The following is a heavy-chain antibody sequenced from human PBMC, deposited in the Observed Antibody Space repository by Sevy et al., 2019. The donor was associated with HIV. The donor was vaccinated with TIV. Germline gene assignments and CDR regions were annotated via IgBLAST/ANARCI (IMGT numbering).Heavy chain of an antibody. V-gene: IGHV3-30*02. CDR1: GFTFSSYG. CDR2: IRNDGSNK. Sequence: GGSLRLSCAASGFTFSSYGMHWVRQGPGKGLEGVAFIRNDGSNKYYADSVKGRLTISGDNSKNTLYLQMNSLRAEDTAVYYCAKDQLAYGGNPYYYGMDVWGQGTTVTVSS. CDR3: AKDQLAYGGNPYYYGMDV. D-gene: IGHD4-17*01. J-gene: IGHJ6*02.